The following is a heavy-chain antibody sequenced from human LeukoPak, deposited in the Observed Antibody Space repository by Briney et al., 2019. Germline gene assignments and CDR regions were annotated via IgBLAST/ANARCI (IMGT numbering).Heavy chain of an antibody. Sequence: SETLSLTCTVSGGSISSYYWSWIRQPPGKGLEWIGYIYYSGSTNYNPSLKSRVTISVDTSKNQFSLKLSSVTAADTAVYYCAREGDCSTISCYVGYWGQGTLVTVSS. J-gene: IGHJ4*02. D-gene: IGHD2-2*01. CDR3: AREGDCSTISCYVGY. V-gene: IGHV4-59*12. CDR1: GGSISSYY. CDR2: IYYSGST.